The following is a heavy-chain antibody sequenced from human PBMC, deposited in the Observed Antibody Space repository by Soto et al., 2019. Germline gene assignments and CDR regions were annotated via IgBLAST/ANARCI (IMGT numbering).Heavy chain of an antibody. J-gene: IGHJ6*02. CDR3: AATHAYGDLYYGMDV. V-gene: IGHV1-18*01. CDR2: ISAYNGNT. D-gene: IGHD4-17*01. CDR1: GYTFTSYG. Sequence: QVQLVQSGAEVKKPGASVKVSCKASGYTFTSYGISWVRQAPGQGLEWMGWISAYNGNTNYAQKHQGRGTMTTDTSTSTDYMELRSLRSDDPAVYYCAATHAYGDLYYGMDVWGQGTTVTVSS.